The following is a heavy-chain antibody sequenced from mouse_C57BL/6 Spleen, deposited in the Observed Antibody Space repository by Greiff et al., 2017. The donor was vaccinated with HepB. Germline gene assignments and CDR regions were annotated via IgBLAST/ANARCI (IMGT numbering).Heavy chain of an antibody. CDR2: ISYSGST. CDR1: GYSITSGYD. D-gene: IGHD4-1*01. Sequence: DVKLVESGPGMVKPSQSLSLTCTVTGYSITSGYDWHWIRHFPGNKLEWMGYISYSGSTNYNPSLKSRISITHDTSKNHFFLKLNSVTTEDTATYYCARAGQTGAWFAYWGQGTLVTVSA. V-gene: IGHV3-1*01. J-gene: IGHJ3*01. CDR3: ARAGQTGAWFAY.